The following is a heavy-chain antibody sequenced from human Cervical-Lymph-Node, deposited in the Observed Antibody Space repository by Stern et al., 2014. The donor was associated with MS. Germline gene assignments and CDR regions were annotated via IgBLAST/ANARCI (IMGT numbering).Heavy chain of an antibody. CDR2: SYRYSSYP. CDR3: ARHVQGFDY. CDR1: GYSITIYY. J-gene: IGHJ4*02. Sequence: EVQLVESGAEVKKPGESLKISCKLSGYSITIYYIAWVRQMPGTGLHWLGASYRYSSYPTYSPSFQGQVTISADKSTTTADPQWSSLMASDTAMYYCARHVQGFDYWGQGTLVTVSS. V-gene: IGHV5-51*01.